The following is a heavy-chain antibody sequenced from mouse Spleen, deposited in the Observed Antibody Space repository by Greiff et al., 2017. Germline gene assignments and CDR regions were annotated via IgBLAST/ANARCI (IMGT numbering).Heavy chain of an antibody. Sequence: EVMLVESGGGLVKPGGSLKLSCAASGFTFSSYTMSWVRQTPAKRLEWVATISSGGGNTYYPDSVKGRFTISRDNARNTLYLQMSSLRSEDTAMYYCARRGSYYSYDGWFAYWGQGTLVTVSA. CDR1: GFTFSSYT. CDR3: ARRGSYYSYDGWFAY. CDR2: ISSGGGNT. V-gene: IGHV5-9*01. J-gene: IGHJ3*01. D-gene: IGHD2-12*01.